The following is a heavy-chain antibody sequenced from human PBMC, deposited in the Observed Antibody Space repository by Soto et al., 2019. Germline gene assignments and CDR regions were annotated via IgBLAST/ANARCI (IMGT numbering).Heavy chain of an antibody. CDR3: ARGKRLEVCLLEWLSNYRMDV. V-gene: IGHV4-61*01. D-gene: IGHD3-3*01. Sequence: SETLSLTCTVSGGSVSSGSYYWSWIRQPPGKGLEWIGYIYYSGSTNYNPSLKSRVTISVDTSKNQFSLKLSSVTAADTAVYYCARGKRLEVCLLEWLSNYRMDVSGQGTTVTVSS. J-gene: IGHJ6*02. CDR1: GGSVSSGSYY. CDR2: IYYSGST.